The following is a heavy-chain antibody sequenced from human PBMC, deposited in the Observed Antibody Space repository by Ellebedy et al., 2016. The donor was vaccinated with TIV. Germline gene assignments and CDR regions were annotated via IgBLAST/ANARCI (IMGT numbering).Heavy chain of an antibody. D-gene: IGHD2-15*01. V-gene: IGHV4-34*01. J-gene: IGHJ5*02. CDR2: INHSGST. Sequence: MPSETLSLTCAVYGGSFSGYYWSWIRQPPGKGLEWIGEINHSGSTNYNPSLKSRVTISVDTSKNQFSLKLSSVTAADTAVYYCAAAIGGSWQRAYWFDPWGQGTLVTVSS. CDR1: GGSFSGYY. CDR3: AAAIGGSWQRAYWFDP.